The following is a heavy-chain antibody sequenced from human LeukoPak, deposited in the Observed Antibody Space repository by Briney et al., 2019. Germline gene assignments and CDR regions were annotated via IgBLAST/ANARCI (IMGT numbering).Heavy chain of an antibody. D-gene: IGHD3-10*01. CDR1: GFTFNNYG. J-gene: IGHJ6*03. CDR2: IYSGGNT. CDR3: ARVPYGSLGYYYYYMDV. V-gene: IGHV3-66*01. Sequence: PGGSLRLSCAVSGFTFNNYGMTWVRQAPGKGLEWVSVIYSGGNTYYADSVKGRFTISRDNSKDTLYLQMNSLRAEDTAVYYCARVPYGSLGYYYYYMDVWGKGTTVTISS.